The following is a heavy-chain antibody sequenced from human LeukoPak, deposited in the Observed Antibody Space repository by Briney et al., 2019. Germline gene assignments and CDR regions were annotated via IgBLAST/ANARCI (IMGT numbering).Heavy chain of an antibody. Sequence: GGSLRLSCAAPGFTVSSNYMSWVRQAPGKGLEWVSVIYSGGSTYYADSVKGRFTISRDNSKNTLYLQMNSLRTEDTAVYYCARGDQWLASDYWGQGTLVTVSS. V-gene: IGHV3-53*01. D-gene: IGHD6-19*01. CDR2: IYSGGST. J-gene: IGHJ4*02. CDR1: GFTVSSNY. CDR3: ARGDQWLASDY.